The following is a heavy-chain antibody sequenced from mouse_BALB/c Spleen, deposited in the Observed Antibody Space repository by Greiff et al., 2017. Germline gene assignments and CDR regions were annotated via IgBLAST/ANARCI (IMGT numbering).Heavy chain of an antibody. Sequence: PGGSMKLSCVASGFTFSNYWMNWVRQSPEKGLEWVAEIRLKSNNYATHYAESVKGRFTISRDDSKSSVYLQMNNLRAEDTGIYYCTRDTTAHFDYWGQGTTLTVSS. CDR1: GFTFSNYW. D-gene: IGHD1-2*01. J-gene: IGHJ2*01. CDR3: TRDTTAHFDY. V-gene: IGHV6-6*02. CDR2: IRLKSNNYAT.